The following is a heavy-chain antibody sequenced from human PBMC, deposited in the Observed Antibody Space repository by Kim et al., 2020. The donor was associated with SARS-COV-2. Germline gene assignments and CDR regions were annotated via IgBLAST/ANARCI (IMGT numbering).Heavy chain of an antibody. CDR2: ISSSGSTI. CDR1: GFTFSSYE. Sequence: GGSLRLSCAASGFTFSSYEMNWVRQAPGKGLEWVSYISSSGSTIYYADSVKGRFTISRDNAKNSLYLQMNSLRAEDTAVYYCARVWLPIDYWGQGTLVTVSS. CDR3: ARVWLPIDY. J-gene: IGHJ4*02. D-gene: IGHD6-19*01. V-gene: IGHV3-48*03.